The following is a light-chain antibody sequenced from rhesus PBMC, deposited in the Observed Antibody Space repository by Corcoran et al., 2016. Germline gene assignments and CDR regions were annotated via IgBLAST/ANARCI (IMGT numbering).Light chain of an antibody. CDR2: KAS. V-gene: IGKV1-22*01. CDR1: QGISSL. Sequence: DIQMTQSPSSLSASVGDKVTITFRASQGISSLFAWYQQKPGKAPKLLSYKASSLQSGVPSRFSGSGSGTDFTLAISSLQPEDFAAYYCLQYSSSRFTFGPGTKLDIK. J-gene: IGKJ3*01. CDR3: LQYSSSRFT.